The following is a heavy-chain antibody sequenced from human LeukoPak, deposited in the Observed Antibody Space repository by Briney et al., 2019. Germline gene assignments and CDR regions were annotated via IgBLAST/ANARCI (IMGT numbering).Heavy chain of an antibody. D-gene: IGHD2-21*01. J-gene: IGHJ4*02. CDR3: AAGSSGLLTDCGGDCYNFDY. V-gene: IGHV1-69*13. CDR2: IIPIFGTA. Sequence: SVKVSCKASGGTFSSYAISWVRQARGQGLEWMGGIIPIFGTANYAQKFQGRVTITADESTSTAYMELSSLRSEDTAVYYCAAGSSGLLTDCGGDCYNFDYWGQGTLVTVSS. CDR1: GGTFSSYA.